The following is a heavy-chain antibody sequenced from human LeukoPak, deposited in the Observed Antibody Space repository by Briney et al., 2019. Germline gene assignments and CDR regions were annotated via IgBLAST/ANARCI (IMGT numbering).Heavy chain of an antibody. J-gene: IGHJ3*02. CDR1: GFTFSSYG. CDR3: AKDRDSSGYYFGAFDI. D-gene: IGHD3-22*01. Sequence: GGSLRLSCAASGFTFSSYGMHWVRQAPGKGLEWVAFIRYDGSNKYYADSVKGRFTISRDNSKNTLYLQMNSLRAEDTAVYYCAKDRDSSGYYFGAFDIWGQGTMVTVSS. CDR2: IRYDGSNK. V-gene: IGHV3-30*02.